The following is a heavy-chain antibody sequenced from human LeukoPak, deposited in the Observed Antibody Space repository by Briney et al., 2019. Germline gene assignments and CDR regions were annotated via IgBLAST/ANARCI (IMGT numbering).Heavy chain of an antibody. CDR1: GYTFTGHY. CDR3: ARDRIRSIAVAGTGLIDY. Sequence: ASVKVSCKASGYTFTGHYMHWVRQAPGHRLEWIGWINPNSGGTNYAQKFQGRVTSTRDTSISTDYMELSRLRSDDTAVYYCARDRIRSIAVAGTGLIDYWGQGTLVTVSS. CDR2: INPNSGGT. D-gene: IGHD6-19*01. V-gene: IGHV1-2*01. J-gene: IGHJ4*02.